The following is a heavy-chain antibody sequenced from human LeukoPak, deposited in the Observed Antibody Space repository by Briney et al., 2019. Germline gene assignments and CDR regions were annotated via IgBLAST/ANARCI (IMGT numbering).Heavy chain of an antibody. V-gene: IGHV1-69*13. CDR2: IIPIFGTA. CDR1: GGTFSSYA. D-gene: IGHD6-19*01. J-gene: IGHJ4*02. CDR3: ASRYSSGWYEPLDY. Sequence: ASVTVSCKASGGTFSSYAISWVRQAPGHGLEWMGGIIPIFGTANYAQKFQGRVTITADESTSPAYMELSSLRSEDTAVYYCASRYSSGWYEPLDYWGQGTLVTVSS.